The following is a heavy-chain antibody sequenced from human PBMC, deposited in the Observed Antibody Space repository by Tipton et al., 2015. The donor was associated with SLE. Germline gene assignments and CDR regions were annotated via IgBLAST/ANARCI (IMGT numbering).Heavy chain of an antibody. Sequence: QLVQSGGGVVQPGGSLRLSCAASGFTFSSYGMHWVRQAPGKGLEWVAFIRYDGSNKYYADSVKGRFTISRDNSKNTLYLQMNSLRAEDTAVYYCARAPGGMVRGAVDYWGQGTLVTVSS. V-gene: IGHV3-30*02. CDR1: GFTFSSYG. D-gene: IGHD3-10*01. J-gene: IGHJ4*02. CDR2: IRYDGSNK. CDR3: ARAPGGMVRGAVDY.